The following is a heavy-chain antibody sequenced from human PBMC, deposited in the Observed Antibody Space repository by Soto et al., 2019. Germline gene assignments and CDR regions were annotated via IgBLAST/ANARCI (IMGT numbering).Heavy chain of an antibody. D-gene: IGHD4-17*01. CDR2: VYYSGST. J-gene: IGHJ5*02. V-gene: IGHV4-39*01. Sequence: PSDTLSLTCTVSGGSISSSSYYWGWIRQPPGKGLEWIGSVYYSGSTYYNPSLKSRVSISVDTSKNQFSLKLSSVTAADTAVYYCARVTVTKDGRWCDPWGQGTLVIVS. CDR3: ARVTVTKDGRWCDP. CDR1: GGSISSSSYY.